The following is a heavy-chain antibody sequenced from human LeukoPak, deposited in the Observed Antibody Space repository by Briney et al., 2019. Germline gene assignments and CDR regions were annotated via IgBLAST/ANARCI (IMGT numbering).Heavy chain of an antibody. CDR2: IKEDGSEK. J-gene: IGHJ4*02. CDR1: GFTFSSYW. CDR3: ARRQGYQLPSPFDY. V-gene: IGHV3-7*03. D-gene: IGHD2-2*01. Sequence: PGGSLRLSCAASGFTFSSYWMNWVRQAPGKGLEWVANIKEDGSEKNYVDSVKGRFTISRDNAKNSLYLQMNSLRAEDTAVYYCARRQGYQLPSPFDYWGQGTLVTVSS.